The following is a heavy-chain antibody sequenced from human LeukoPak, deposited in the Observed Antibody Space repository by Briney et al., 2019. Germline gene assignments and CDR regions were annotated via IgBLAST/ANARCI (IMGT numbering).Heavy chain of an antibody. Sequence: SETLSLTCAVSGVSITSDTYYWSWIRQPPGKGLEWIGYILHSGSTYHNPSLKSRVTISVDTSKNQFSLKLSSATAADTAVYFCARTRDFWSAYFDYWGQGILVTVSS. J-gene: IGHJ4*02. CDR1: GVSITSDTYY. D-gene: IGHD3-3*01. CDR2: ILHSGST. V-gene: IGHV4-30-2*01. CDR3: ARTRDFWSAYFDY.